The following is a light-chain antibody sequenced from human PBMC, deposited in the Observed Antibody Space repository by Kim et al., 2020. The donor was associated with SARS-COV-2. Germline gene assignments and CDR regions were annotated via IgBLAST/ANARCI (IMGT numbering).Light chain of an antibody. V-gene: IGLV3-21*01. J-gene: IGLJ2*01. CDR3: QLWDSSSDQWI. CDR2: YDS. CDR1: NIGTKS. Sequence: SYELTQPPSLSVAPGTTARITCGGNNIGTKSVHWYQQKPGQAHLLVIFYDSDRPSGIPERFSGSNSGNTATLTISGVEAGDEADYFCQLWDSSSDQWIFGGGTQLTVL.